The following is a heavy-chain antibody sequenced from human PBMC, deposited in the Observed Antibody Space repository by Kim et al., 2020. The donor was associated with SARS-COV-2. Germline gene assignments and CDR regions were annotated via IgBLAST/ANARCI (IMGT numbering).Heavy chain of an antibody. CDR3: ARPSYGSPMDYYYYGMDV. V-gene: IGHV1-69*01. Sequence: FQGRVTITADESNSTAYMELSSLRSEDTAVYYCARPSYGSPMDYYYYGMDVWGQGTTVTVSS. J-gene: IGHJ6*02. D-gene: IGHD2-8*01.